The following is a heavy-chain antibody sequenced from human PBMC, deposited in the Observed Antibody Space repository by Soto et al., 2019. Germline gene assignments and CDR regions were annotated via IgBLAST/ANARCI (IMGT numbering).Heavy chain of an antibody. D-gene: IGHD1-26*01. CDR1: GYSFNAYY. V-gene: IGHV1-2*02. CDR2: INPHTGGT. J-gene: IGHJ4*02. Sequence: QAQLVQSGAEVKKPGASVKVSCKASGYSFNAYYIHWVRQAPGQGLEWMGRINPHTGGTKYAEKFQGRVTLTRETSISTVYMALTRLRSDDTAVYYCARDLAKGGGSAGFDYWGQGTLVTVSS. CDR3: ARDLAKGGGSAGFDY.